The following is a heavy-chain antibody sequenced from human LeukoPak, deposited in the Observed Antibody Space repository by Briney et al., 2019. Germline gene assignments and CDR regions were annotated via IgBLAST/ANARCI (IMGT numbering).Heavy chain of an antibody. Sequence: PGGSLRLSCEASGFTFSHYDMNWVRQAPGKGLEWVAVISYDGSNKYYADSVKGRFTISRDNSKTTLYLQMNSLRAEDTAVYYCAKDKTYKYYFDYWGQGTLVTVSS. J-gene: IGHJ4*02. V-gene: IGHV3-30*18. D-gene: IGHD1-14*01. CDR2: ISYDGSNK. CDR1: GFTFSHYD. CDR3: AKDKTYKYYFDY.